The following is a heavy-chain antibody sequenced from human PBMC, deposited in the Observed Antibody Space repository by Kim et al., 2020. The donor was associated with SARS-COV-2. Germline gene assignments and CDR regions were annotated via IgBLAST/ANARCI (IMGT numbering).Heavy chain of an antibody. D-gene: IGHD3-16*01. CDR1: GFTFDDYT. CDR3: AKDIAGYTFGGVIAIDY. V-gene: IGHV3-43*01. Sequence: GGSLRLSCAASGFTFDDYTMHWVRQAPGKGLEWVALISWVGGSTYYADSVKGRFTISRDNSKNSLYLQMNSLRTEDTALYYCAKDIAGYTFGGVIAIDYWGQGTLVTVSS. CDR2: ISWVGGST. J-gene: IGHJ4*02.